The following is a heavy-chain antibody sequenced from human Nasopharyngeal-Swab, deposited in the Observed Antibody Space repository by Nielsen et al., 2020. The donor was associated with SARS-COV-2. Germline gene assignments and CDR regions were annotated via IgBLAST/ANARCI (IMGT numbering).Heavy chain of an antibody. CDR2: IYYSGST. Sequence: SETLSLTCTVSGGSISSSSYYWGWIRQPPGKGLEWIGSIYYSGSTYYNPSLKSRVTISVDTSKNQFSLKLSSVTAADTAVYYCARDQIVVVVAATSYYYGMDVWGQGTTVTVSS. D-gene: IGHD2-15*01. J-gene: IGHJ6*02. CDR3: ARDQIVVVVAATSYYYGMDV. CDR1: GGSISSSSYY. V-gene: IGHV4-39*02.